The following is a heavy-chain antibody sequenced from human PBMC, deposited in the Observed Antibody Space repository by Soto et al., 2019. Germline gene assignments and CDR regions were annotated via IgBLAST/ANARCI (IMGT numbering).Heavy chain of an antibody. Sequence: EVQLLESGGGLVQPGGSLRLSCAASGFTFSSYAMSWVRQAPGKGLEWVSAISGSGGSTYYADSVKGRFTISRDNSKNTPYLQMNSLRSEDTDVYYCAYSSTPFDYWGQGTLVTVSS. V-gene: IGHV3-23*01. D-gene: IGHD6-13*01. CDR2: ISGSGGST. J-gene: IGHJ4*02. CDR1: GFTFSSYA. CDR3: AYSSTPFDY.